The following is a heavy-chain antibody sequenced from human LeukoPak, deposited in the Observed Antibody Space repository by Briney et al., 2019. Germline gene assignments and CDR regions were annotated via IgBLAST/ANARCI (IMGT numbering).Heavy chain of an antibody. CDR3: ATDGKKGFGELPFDY. CDR2: IIPIFGTA. J-gene: IGHJ4*02. V-gene: IGHV1-69*06. D-gene: IGHD3-10*01. Sequence: GASVKVSCKASGGTFSSYAISWVRQAPGQGLEWMGGIIPIFGTANYAQKFQGRVTMTEDTSTDTAYMELSSLRSEDTAVYYCATDGKKGFGELPFDYWGQGTLVTVSS. CDR1: GGTFSSYA.